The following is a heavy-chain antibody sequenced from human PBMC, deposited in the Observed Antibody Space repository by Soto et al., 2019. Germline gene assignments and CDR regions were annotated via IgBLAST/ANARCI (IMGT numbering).Heavy chain of an antibody. CDR3: ARVERTTMVRSYF. Sequence: QVQLVQSGAEVKRPGASVKVSCQTSGYTFTNYGFNWVRQAPGQGLEWLGWISAYNGNTKYAQKFQDRVTMTTDTTTRTAFLEVRKLRADDTAVYYCARVERTTMVRSYFWGQGTLVIVSS. CDR2: ISAYNGNT. CDR1: GYTFTNYG. J-gene: IGHJ4*02. V-gene: IGHV1-18*01. D-gene: IGHD3-10*01.